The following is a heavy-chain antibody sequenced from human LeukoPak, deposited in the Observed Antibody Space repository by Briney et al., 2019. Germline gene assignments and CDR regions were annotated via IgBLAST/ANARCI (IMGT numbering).Heavy chain of an antibody. CDR2: ISYDGSNK. Sequence: PGGSLRLSCAASGFTFSSYGMHWVRQAPGKGLEWVAVISYDGSNKYYADSVKGRFTISRDNSKNTLYLQMNSLRAEDTAVYYCSREGPHYYYGMDVWGQGTTVTVSS. J-gene: IGHJ6*02. CDR1: GFTFSSYG. V-gene: IGHV3-30*03. CDR3: SREGPHYYYGMDV.